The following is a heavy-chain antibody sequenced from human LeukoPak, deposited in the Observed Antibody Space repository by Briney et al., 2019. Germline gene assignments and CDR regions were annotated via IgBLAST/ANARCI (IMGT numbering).Heavy chain of an antibody. J-gene: IGHJ3*02. V-gene: IGHV4-39*07. CDR1: GGSISSSSYY. CDR2: IYYSGST. D-gene: IGHD3-22*01. CDR3: AREVTMIVVVNDAFDI. Sequence: PSETLSLTCTVSGGSISSSSYYWGWIRQPPGKGLEWIGSIYYSGSTYYNPSLKSRVTISVDTSKNQFSLKLSSVTAADTAVYYCAREVTMIVVVNDAFDIWGQGTMVTVSS.